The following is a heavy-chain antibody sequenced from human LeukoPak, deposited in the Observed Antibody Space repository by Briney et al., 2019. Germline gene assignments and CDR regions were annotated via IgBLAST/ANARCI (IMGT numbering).Heavy chain of an antibody. CDR2: ISGSGGST. V-gene: IGHV3-23*01. CDR1: GFTFSSYG. Sequence: PGGSLRLSCAASGFTFSSYGMSWVRQAPGKGLDWVSAISGSGGSTYYADSVKGRFTISRDNSKNTLYLQMNSLRAEDTAVYYCAKDRADDSSGYAVGYWGQGTLVTVSS. D-gene: IGHD3-22*01. J-gene: IGHJ4*02. CDR3: AKDRADDSSGYAVGY.